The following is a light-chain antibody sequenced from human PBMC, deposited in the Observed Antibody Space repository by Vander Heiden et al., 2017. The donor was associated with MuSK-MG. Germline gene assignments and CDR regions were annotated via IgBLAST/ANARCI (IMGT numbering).Light chain of an antibody. CDR1: SSDIGGYDF. J-gene: IGLJ2*01. Sequence: QSALTQPPSASWSPGHSVTISCTGTSSDIGGYDFVSLYQLSPGKAPNLILYEVSKRPSGVPDRFSGSKSGSTASLTVSRLQDEDEGDYYCTSYAGSNSVLFGGGTKLTVL. V-gene: IGLV2-8*01. CDR3: TSYAGSNSVL. CDR2: EVS.